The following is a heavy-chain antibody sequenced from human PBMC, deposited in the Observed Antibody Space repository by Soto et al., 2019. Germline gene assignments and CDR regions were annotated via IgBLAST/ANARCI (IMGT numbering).Heavy chain of an antibody. CDR3: ARWSYLDY. Sequence: GGSLRLSCAASGFSFGSYALSWVRRAPGKGLEWVSTISGSDGKTFYADAVKGRFSIPRDTSQNTLYLQMNSLRADDTAIYYCARWSYLDYWGQGTRVTVPQ. CDR1: GFSFGSYA. V-gene: IGHV3-23*01. D-gene: IGHD3-3*01. CDR2: ISGSDGKT. J-gene: IGHJ4*02.